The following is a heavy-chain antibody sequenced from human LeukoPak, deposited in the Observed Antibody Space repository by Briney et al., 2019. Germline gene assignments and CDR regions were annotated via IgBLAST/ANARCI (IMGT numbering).Heavy chain of an antibody. CDR2: INPSGGST. J-gene: IGHJ5*02. V-gene: IGHV1-46*01. CDR3: ARDSLSTIFGVVRGGESWFDP. Sequence: ALVKVSCKASGYTFTSYYMHWVRQAPGQGLEWMGIINPSGGSTSYAQKFQGRVTMTRDTSTSTVYMELSSLRSEDTAVYYCARDSLSTIFGVVRGGESWFDPWGQGTLVTVSS. CDR1: GYTFTSYY. D-gene: IGHD3-3*01.